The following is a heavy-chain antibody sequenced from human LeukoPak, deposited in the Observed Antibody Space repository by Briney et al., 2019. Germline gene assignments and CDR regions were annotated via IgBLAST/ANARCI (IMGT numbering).Heavy chain of an antibody. D-gene: IGHD3-3*01. CDR1: GYTFTSYY. J-gene: IGHJ6*02. V-gene: IGHV1-46*01. CDR3: ARDQDFWIPLGDYYYYGMDV. Sequence: ASVKVSCKASGYTFTSYYTHWVRQAPGQGLEWMGIINPSGGSTSYAQKLQGRVTMTTDTSTSTAYMELRSLRSDDTAVYYCARDQDFWIPLGDYYYYGMDVWGQGTTVTVSS. CDR2: INPSGGST.